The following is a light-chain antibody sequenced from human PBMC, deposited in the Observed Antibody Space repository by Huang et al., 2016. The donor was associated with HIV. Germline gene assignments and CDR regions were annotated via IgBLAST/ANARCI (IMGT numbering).Light chain of an antibody. CDR1: QNITR. CDR3: QQYDDWPPWT. Sequence: EIVMTQSPATLSVSPGERATLSCRASQNITRLAWYQHKPGQAPRLLIYDASSRATGVPARFSGGGSGTDFTLTVSSLQSDDFVLYYCQQYDDWPPWTFGQGTQVDMK. J-gene: IGKJ1*01. V-gene: IGKV3-15*01. CDR2: DAS.